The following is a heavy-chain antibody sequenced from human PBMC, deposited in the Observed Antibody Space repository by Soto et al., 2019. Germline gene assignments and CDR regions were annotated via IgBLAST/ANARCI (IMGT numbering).Heavy chain of an antibody. Sequence: GGSLRLSCAASGFTFSSYAMSWVRQAPGKGLEWVSAISGSGGSTYYADSVKGRFTISRDNSKNTLYLQMNSLRAEDTAVYYCAKDGWQLGLDGKWFDPWGQGTLVTVSS. D-gene: IGHD6-6*01. V-gene: IGHV3-23*01. CDR1: GFTFSSYA. J-gene: IGHJ5*02. CDR3: AKDGWQLGLDGKWFDP. CDR2: ISGSGGST.